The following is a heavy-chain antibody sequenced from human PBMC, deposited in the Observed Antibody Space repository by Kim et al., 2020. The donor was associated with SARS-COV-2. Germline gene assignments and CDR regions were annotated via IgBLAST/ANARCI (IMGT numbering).Heavy chain of an antibody. V-gene: IGHV3-23*01. J-gene: IGHJ1*01. D-gene: IGHD3-22*01. CDR3: AKEPNYDSEISGYYFQD. CDR1: GFSFSRYA. CDR2: ISGSGSGT. Sequence: GGSLRLSCVVSGFSFSRYAMSWVRQAPGKGLEWVSAISGSGSGTYYADSVKGRFTVSRDNSRNTLYLQMNSLRAEDTAVYYCAKEPNYDSEISGYYFQDWGQGTLVSGFS.